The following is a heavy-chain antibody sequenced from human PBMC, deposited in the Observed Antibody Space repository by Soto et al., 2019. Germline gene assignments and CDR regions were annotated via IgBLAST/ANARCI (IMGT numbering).Heavy chain of an antibody. CDR1: GGSISSYY. CDR3: AGDIAVSSPSRGFDY. Sequence: PSETLSLTCTVSGGSISSYYWSWIRQPPGKGLEWIGYIYYSGSTNYNPSLKSRVTISVDTSKKQFSLKLSSVTTADTAIYYCAGDIAVSSPSRGFDYWGQGTLVTVSS. J-gene: IGHJ4*02. CDR2: IYYSGST. D-gene: IGHD3-16*02. V-gene: IGHV4-59*01.